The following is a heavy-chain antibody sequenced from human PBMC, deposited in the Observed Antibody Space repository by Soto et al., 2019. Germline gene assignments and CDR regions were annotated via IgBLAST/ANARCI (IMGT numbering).Heavy chain of an antibody. D-gene: IGHD3-22*01. Sequence: SVKVSCKASGGTFSSYAISWVRQAPGQGLEWMGGIIPIFGTANYAQKFQGRVTITADESTSTAYMELSSLRSEDTAVSYCARYPPPTYYYDSSGPLSTKYYGMDVGGQGTTVTVSS. V-gene: IGHV1-69*13. CDR1: GGTFSSYA. CDR2: IIPIFGTA. CDR3: ARYPPPTYYYDSSGPLSTKYYGMDV. J-gene: IGHJ6*02.